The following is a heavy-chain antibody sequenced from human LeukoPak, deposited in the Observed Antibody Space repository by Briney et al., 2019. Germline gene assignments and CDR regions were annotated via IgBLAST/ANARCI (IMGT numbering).Heavy chain of an antibody. Sequence: PGGSLRLSCAASGFTFSNAWMSWVRQAPGKGLKWVGRIESKTDGGTTDYAAPVKGRFTISRDDSKNTLYLQMNSLKTGDTAVYYCTTDTSGDDYWGQGTLVTVSS. CDR3: TTDTSGDDY. CDR2: IESKTDGGTT. V-gene: IGHV3-15*04. J-gene: IGHJ4*02. D-gene: IGHD7-27*01. CDR1: GFTFSNAW.